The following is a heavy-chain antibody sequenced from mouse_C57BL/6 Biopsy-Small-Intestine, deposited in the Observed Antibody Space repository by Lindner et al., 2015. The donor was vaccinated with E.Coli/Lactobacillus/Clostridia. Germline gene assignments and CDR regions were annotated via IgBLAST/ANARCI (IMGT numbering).Heavy chain of an antibody. CDR1: GFTFSDFG. V-gene: IGHV5-17*01. D-gene: IGHD1-1*01. CDR2: ISSGSSFI. J-gene: IGHJ1*03. CDR3: ARRGITTVVGHWFFDF. Sequence: VQLQESGGGLVKPGGSLKLSCAASGFTFSDFGMHWVRQAPETGLEWVAYISSGSSFIYYGDTVKGRFTVSRDNAKNTLFLQMTSLRSEDTAMYFCARRGITTVVGHWFFDFWGTGTTVTVSS.